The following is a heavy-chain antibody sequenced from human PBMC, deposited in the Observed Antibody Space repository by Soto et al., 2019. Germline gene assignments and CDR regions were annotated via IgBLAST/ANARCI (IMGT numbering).Heavy chain of an antibody. D-gene: IGHD3-10*01. CDR2: IIPIFGTA. CDR3: ARCGLRLWFGEGGMDV. Sequence: QVQLVQSGAEVKKPGSSVKVSCKASGGTFSSYAISWVRQAPGQGLEWMGGIIPIFGTANYAQKFQGRVTITADESTSTAYMELRCLRSEDTAVYYCARCGLRLWFGEGGMDVWGQGTTVTVSS. V-gene: IGHV1-69*01. CDR1: GGTFSSYA. J-gene: IGHJ6*02.